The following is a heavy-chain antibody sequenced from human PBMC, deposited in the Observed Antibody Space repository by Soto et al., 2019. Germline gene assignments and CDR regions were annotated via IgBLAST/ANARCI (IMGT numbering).Heavy chain of an antibody. CDR3: AKDTYYDILTGTDAFDI. CDR2: ISGNGGST. V-gene: IGHV3-23*01. D-gene: IGHD3-9*01. CDR1: GFSFSRYA. J-gene: IGHJ3*02. Sequence: SLRLSCAASGFSFSRYAMSWVRQAPGKGLECVSVISGNGGSTYYTDSVKGRFTISRDNSKNTLYLQMNSLRAEDTAVYYCAKDTYYDILTGTDAFDIWGQGTMVTVSS.